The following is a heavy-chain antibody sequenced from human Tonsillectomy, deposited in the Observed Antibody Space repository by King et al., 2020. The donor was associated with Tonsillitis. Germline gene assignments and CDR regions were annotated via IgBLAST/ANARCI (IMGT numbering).Heavy chain of an antibody. CDR2: ISHSGNS. CDR3: ARDRAASMDV. Sequence: PLQESGSGLVKPSQTLSLTCAVSGGSISSGDYSWSWIRQPPGKGLEWIGYISHSGNSYYNPSLKSRVTISVDRSKNQFSLKVGSVTAADTAVYYCARDRAASMDVWGKGTTVTVSS. CDR1: GGSISSGDYS. V-gene: IGHV4-30-2*01. D-gene: IGHD3-10*01. J-gene: IGHJ6*04.